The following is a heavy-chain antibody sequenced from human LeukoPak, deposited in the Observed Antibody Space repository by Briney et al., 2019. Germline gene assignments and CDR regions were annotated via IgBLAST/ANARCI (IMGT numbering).Heavy chain of an antibody. J-gene: IGHJ4*02. CDR2: ISSSSSYI. V-gene: IGHV3-21*06. Sequence: GGSLRLSCAASGFTFSSYSMNWVRQAPGKGLEWVSSISSSSSYIYYADSVKGRFTISRDNAKNPLYLQMNSLRAEDTAVYYCARVGDILTGYEYYFDYWGQGTLVSVSS. CDR1: GFTFSSYS. CDR3: ARVGDILTGYEYYFDY. D-gene: IGHD3-9*01.